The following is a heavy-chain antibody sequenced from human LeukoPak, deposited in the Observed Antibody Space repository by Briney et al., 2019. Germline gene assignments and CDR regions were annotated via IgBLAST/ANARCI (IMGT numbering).Heavy chain of an antibody. CDR2: IWYDGSNK. CDR1: GFTFSSYG. J-gene: IGHJ6*02. V-gene: IGHV3-33*01. Sequence: PGGSLRLSCAASGFTFSSYGMHWVRQAPGKGLEWVAVIWYDGSNKYYADSVKGRFTISRDNSKNTLYLQMNSLRAEDTAVYYCARGRKGIAAAGYYYYYGMDVWGQGTTVTVSS. D-gene: IGHD6-13*01. CDR3: ARGRKGIAAAGYYYYYGMDV.